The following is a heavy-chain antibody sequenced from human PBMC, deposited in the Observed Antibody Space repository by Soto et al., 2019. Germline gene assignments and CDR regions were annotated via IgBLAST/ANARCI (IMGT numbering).Heavy chain of an antibody. D-gene: IGHD3-3*01. CDR1: GGSISSYY. CDR2: IYYSGST. V-gene: IGHV4-59*01. J-gene: IGHJ5*02. CDR3: ARSRASITIFGVVIAWFDP. Sequence: SETLSLTCTVSGGSISSYYWSWIRQPPGKGLEWIGYIYYSGSTNYNPSLKSRVTISVDTSKNQFSLKLSSVTAADTAVYYCARSRASITIFGVVIAWFDPWGQGTLVSVSS.